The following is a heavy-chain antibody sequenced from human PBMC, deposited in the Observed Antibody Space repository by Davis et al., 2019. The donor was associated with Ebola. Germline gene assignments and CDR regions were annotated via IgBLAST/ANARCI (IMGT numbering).Heavy chain of an antibody. CDR2: INSDGSST. CDR3: ATRYSGNFWDLYYYYGMDV. Sequence: GESLKISCAASGFTFSSYWMHWVRQAPGKGLVWVSRINSDGSSTSYADSVKGRFTISRDNAKNSLYLQMNNLRAEDTAVYYCATRYSGNFWDLYYYYGMDVWGQGTTVTVSS. J-gene: IGHJ6*02. CDR1: GFTFSSYW. D-gene: IGHD1-26*01. V-gene: IGHV3-74*01.